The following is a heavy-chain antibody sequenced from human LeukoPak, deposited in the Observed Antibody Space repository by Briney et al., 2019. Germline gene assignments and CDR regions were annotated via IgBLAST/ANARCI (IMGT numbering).Heavy chain of an antibody. D-gene: IGHD5-24*01. J-gene: IGHJ4*02. CDR3: ARRRDGYNFDY. CDR1: GGSISSGGYS. V-gene: IGHV4-30-2*01. CDR2: IYHSGST. Sequence: PSETLSLTCAVSGGSISSGGYSWSWIRQPPGTGLEWIGYIYHSGSTYYNPSLKSRVTISVDRSKNQFSLKLSSVTAADTAVYYCARRRDGYNFDYWGQGTLVTVSS.